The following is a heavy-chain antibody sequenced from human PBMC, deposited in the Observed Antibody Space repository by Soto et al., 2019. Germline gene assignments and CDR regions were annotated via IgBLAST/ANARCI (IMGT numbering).Heavy chain of an antibody. Sequence: SETLSLTCTLSGGSVRAPDWWNWVRQSPDEGLEWIAEVHISGHSNYNPSLRSRVSVSIDSPKNQFYLNLNSVTAADTAIYYCARVRQGCSANNCYFDPWGQGTQVTVSS. J-gene: IGHJ5*01. V-gene: IGHV4-4*02. CDR1: GGSVRAPDW. CDR2: VHISGHS. D-gene: IGHD1-1*01. CDR3: ARVRQGCSANNCYFDP.